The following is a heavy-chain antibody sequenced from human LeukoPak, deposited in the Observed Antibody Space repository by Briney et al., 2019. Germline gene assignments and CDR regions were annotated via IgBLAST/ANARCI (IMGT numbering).Heavy chain of an antibody. J-gene: IGHJ6*02. CDR2: IYYSGST. CDR1: GGSISSGDYY. V-gene: IGHV4-31*03. CDR3: AREARGGVQSYGGNSPPRDYYYYGMDV. Sequence: SQTLSLTCTVSGGSISSGDYYWSWIRQHPGKGLEWIGYIYYSGSTYYNPSPKSRVTISVDTSKNQFSLKLSSVTAADTAVYYCAREARGGVQSYGGNSPPRDYYYYGMDVWGQGTTVTVSS. D-gene: IGHD4-23*01.